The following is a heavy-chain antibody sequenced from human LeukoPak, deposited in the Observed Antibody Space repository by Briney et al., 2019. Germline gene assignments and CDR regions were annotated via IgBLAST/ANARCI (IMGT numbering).Heavy chain of an antibody. J-gene: IGHJ5*02. CDR2: ISHSGST. CDR1: GGSFSGYY. V-gene: IGHV4-34*01. Sequence: SETLSLTCAVYGGSFSGYYWSWIRQPPGKGLEWIGEISHSGSTNYNPSLKSRVTISVDTSKNQFSLKLSSVTAADTAVYYCARLHCSSTSCYMTDWFDPWGQGTLVTVSS. CDR3: ARLHCSSTSCYMTDWFDP. D-gene: IGHD2-2*02.